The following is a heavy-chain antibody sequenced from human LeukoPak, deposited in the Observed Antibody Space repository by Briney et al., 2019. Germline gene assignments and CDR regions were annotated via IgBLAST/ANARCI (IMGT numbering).Heavy chain of an antibody. D-gene: IGHD3/OR15-3a*01. V-gene: IGHV4-59*02. CDR1: GASVSGKF. J-gene: IGHJ4*01. CDR2: IYYSGTT. Sequence: PSETLPLTCTVSGASVSGKFWSWIRHSPGNGLEWIGLIYYSGTTKFNPSLEGRVAMSVDTSNNQFSLSLNSVTTADTAVYFCVGGGDWLPEYWGHGTQVIVSS. CDR3: VGGGDWLPEY.